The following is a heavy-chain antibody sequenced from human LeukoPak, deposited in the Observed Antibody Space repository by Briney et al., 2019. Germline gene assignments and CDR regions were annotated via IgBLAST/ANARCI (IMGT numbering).Heavy chain of an antibody. J-gene: IGHJ4*02. D-gene: IGHD2-15*01. V-gene: IGHV4-59*01. CDR1: GGSISSCY. CDR2: IYYSGST. CDR3: ARDGGYCSGGSCYGY. Sequence: SETLSLTCTVSGGSISSCYWSWIRQPPGKGLEWIGYIYYSGSTNYNPSLKSRVAISVDTAKNQFSLKLSSVTAADTAVYYCARDGGYCSGGSCYGYWGQGTLVTVSS.